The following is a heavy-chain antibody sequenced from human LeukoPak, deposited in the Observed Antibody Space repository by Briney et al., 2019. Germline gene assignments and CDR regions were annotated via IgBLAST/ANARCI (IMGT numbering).Heavy chain of an antibody. CDR2: IYTSGST. CDR3: TRDSSFPY. J-gene: IGHJ4*02. Sequence: TLSLTCTVSGGSISSGSYYWSWIRQPAGKGLEWIGRIYTSGSTNYNPSLKSRVTISVDTSKNQFSLRLSSVTAADTAVYYCTRDSSFPYWGQGTLVTVSS. CDR1: GGSISSGSYY. V-gene: IGHV4-61*02.